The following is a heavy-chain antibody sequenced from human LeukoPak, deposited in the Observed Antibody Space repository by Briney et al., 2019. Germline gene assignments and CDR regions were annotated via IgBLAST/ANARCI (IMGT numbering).Heavy chain of an antibody. D-gene: IGHD3-3*01. Sequence: SVKVSCKASGGTFSSYAISWVRQAPGQGLEWMVGIIPILGTANYAQKFQGRVTITTDESTSTAYMELSSLRSEDTAVYYCARVATIFGENWFDPWGQGTLVTVSS. CDR2: IIPILGTA. CDR3: ARVATIFGENWFDP. V-gene: IGHV1-69*05. CDR1: GGTFSSYA. J-gene: IGHJ5*02.